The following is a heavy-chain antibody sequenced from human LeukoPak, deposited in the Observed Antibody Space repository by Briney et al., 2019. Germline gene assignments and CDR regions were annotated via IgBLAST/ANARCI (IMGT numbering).Heavy chain of an antibody. V-gene: IGHV3-11*05. CDR1: GFTFSDYY. J-gene: IGHJ4*02. CDR3: ARDSGYSGYSDY. D-gene: IGHD5-12*01. Sequence: GGSLRLSCAASGFTFSDYYTSWIRQAPREGLEWVSYISSSSSYTDYADSVKGRFTISRDNAKNSLNLQMNSLRAEDTAVYYCARDSGYSGYSDYWGQGTLVTVSS. CDR2: ISSSSSYT.